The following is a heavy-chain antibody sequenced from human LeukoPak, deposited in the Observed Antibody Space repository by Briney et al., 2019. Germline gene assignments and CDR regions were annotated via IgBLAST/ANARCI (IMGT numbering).Heavy chain of an antibody. D-gene: IGHD6-13*01. CDR1: GGSISSGDYY. CDR3: ASSRQQLVDY. V-gene: IGHV4-30-4*08. J-gene: IGHJ4*02. CDR2: IYYSGST. Sequence: SQTLSLTCTISGGSISSGDYYWRWIRQPPGKGLEWIGYIYYSGSTYYNPSLKSRVTISVDTSKNQFSLKLSSVTAADTAVYYCASSRQQLVDYWGQGTLVTVSS.